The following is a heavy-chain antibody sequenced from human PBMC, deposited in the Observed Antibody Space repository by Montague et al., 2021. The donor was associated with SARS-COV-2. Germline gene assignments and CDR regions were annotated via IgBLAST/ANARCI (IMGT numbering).Heavy chain of an antibody. CDR3: ARVAELDVFGVYCYGLDV. V-gene: IGHV4-59*01. D-gene: IGHD3-3*01. Sequence: SETLSLTCSVSGGSLSSFPWSWIRQPPGKGLEYIGYIHYSGSTNFSPSLNSRVSISLATSKNQFSLNLRSVTTADTAVSYCARVAELDVFGVYCYGLDVWGQGTTVTVSS. J-gene: IGHJ6*02. CDR2: IHYSGST. CDR1: GGSLSSFP.